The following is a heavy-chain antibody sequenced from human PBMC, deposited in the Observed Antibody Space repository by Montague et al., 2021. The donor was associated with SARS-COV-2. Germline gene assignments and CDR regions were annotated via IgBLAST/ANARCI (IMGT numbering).Heavy chain of an antibody. CDR2: IYYSGST. D-gene: IGHD3-22*01. V-gene: IGHV4-39*01. CDR3: ARQVGTMIVVVISKLRYSFDY. CDR1: GGSISSSSYY. Sequence: SETLSLACTVSGGSISSSSYYWGWIRQPPGKGLEWIGSIYYSGSTYYNPSLKSRVTISVDTSKNQFSLKLSSVTAADTAVYYCARQVGTMIVVVISKLRYSFDYWGQGTLVTVSS. J-gene: IGHJ4*02.